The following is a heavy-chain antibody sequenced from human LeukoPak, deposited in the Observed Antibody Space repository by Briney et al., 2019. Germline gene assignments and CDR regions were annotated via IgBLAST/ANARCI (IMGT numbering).Heavy chain of an antibody. Sequence: PSETLSLTCAVYGGSFSGYYWSWIRQPPGKGLEWIGEINHSGSTNYNPSLKSRVTISVDTSKNQFSLKLSSVTAADTAVYYCARGRTAAAERGGWFDPWGQGTLVTVSS. CDR3: ARGRTAAAERGGWFDP. D-gene: IGHD6-13*01. J-gene: IGHJ5*02. CDR2: INHSGST. V-gene: IGHV4-34*01. CDR1: GGSFSGYY.